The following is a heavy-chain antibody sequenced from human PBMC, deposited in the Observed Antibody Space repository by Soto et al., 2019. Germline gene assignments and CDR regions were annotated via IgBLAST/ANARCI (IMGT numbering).Heavy chain of an antibody. J-gene: IGHJ4*02. CDR3: TIPSYSSSYY. V-gene: IGHV3-73*02. CDR2: IRSKANSYAT. D-gene: IGHD6-6*01. Sequence: EVQLVESGGGLVQPGGSLKLSCAASGFTFSGSAMHWVRQASGKGLEWVGRIRSKANSYATAYAASVKGRFTISRDDSKNTAYLQMNSLKTEDTAVYYCTIPSYSSSYYWGQGTLVTVSS. CDR1: GFTFSGSA.